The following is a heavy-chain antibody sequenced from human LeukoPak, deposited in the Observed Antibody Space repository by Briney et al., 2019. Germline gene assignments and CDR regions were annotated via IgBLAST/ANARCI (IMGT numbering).Heavy chain of an antibody. CDR3: ARGRRVIAP. V-gene: IGHV4-34*01. J-gene: IGHJ5*02. Sequence: SETLSLTCAVYGGSFSGYYWSWIRQPPGKGLEWIGEINHSGSTSYNPSLKSRVTISVDTSKNQFSLKLSSVTAADTAVYYCARGRRVIAPWGQGTLVTVSS. CDR2: INHSGST. CDR1: GGSFSGYY. D-gene: IGHD3-10*01.